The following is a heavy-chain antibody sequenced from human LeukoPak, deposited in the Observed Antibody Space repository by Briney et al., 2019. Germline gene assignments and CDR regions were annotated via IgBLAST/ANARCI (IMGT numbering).Heavy chain of an antibody. V-gene: IGHV4-34*01. CDR1: RASLNGYY. J-gene: IGHJ4*02. Sequence: PPQTRSPAWAAYRASLNGYYWSWISHPPEYGLGWIGEINDSGSTNYDPTLKSRVTISVDTSKNQFSLKLSSVTAADTAVYYCARGLGYSGNYGLGYWGQGTLVTVSS. D-gene: IGHD4-17*01. CDR3: ARGLGYSGNYGLGY. CDR2: INDSGST.